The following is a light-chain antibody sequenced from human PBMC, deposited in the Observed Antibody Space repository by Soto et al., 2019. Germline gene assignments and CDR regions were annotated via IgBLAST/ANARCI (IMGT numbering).Light chain of an antibody. Sequence: QSVLTQPPSVSGAPGQTVTISCTGSNSNIGAGFDVHWFQQFPGTAPTLLIYRNTNRPSGVPDRFSGSKSGTAASLAITGLQAEDEADYYCQSYDRALSGFYVFGSGTKLTVL. CDR1: NSNIGAGFD. V-gene: IGLV1-40*01. CDR2: RNT. J-gene: IGLJ1*01. CDR3: QSYDRALSGFYV.